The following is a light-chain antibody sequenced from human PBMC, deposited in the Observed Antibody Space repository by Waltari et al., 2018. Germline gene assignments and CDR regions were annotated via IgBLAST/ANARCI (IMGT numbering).Light chain of an antibody. Sequence: QSALTQPASVSGSPGQSITISCTGTSSDVGGYNYVSWYQQHPGKAPKLMIYDVSNRRSGVSNRVSGSKAGNTASLTIAGLQAEDEADYYCSAYTSSSTLHYVFGTGTKVTVL. J-gene: IGLJ1*01. CDR2: DVS. V-gene: IGLV2-14*03. CDR3: SAYTSSSTLHYV. CDR1: SSDVGGYNY.